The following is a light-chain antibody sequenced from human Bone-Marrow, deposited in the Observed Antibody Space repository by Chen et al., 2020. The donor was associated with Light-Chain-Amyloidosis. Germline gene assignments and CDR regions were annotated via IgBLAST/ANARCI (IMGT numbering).Light chain of an antibody. CDR1: QSVSSSY. Sequence: ELVLTQSPGTLSLSPGERATLSCRASQSVSSSYLAWYQQKPGQAPRLLIFGASNRATGIPDRFSGSGSGTDFTLTISRLEPEDFVVYYCQQYGTTAGTFGQGTKLEIK. J-gene: IGKJ2*01. CDR3: QQYGTTAGT. CDR2: GAS. V-gene: IGKV3-20*01.